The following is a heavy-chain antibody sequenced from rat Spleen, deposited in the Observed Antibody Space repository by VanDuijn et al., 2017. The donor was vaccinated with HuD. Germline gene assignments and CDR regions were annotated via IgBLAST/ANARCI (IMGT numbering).Heavy chain of an antibody. Sequence: EVQLVESGGGLVQPGRSLKLSCAASGFTFSNYDMAWVRQAPTKGLEWVASISTSGDNTYYRDSVKGRFTVSRDNAKITLYLQMDSMRSEDKATYYWARQGGLYNWFAFWCQGSLVTVSS. J-gene: IGHJ3*01. D-gene: IGHD4-1*01. CDR1: GFTFSNYD. V-gene: IGHV5-25*01. CDR2: ISTSGDNT. CDR3: ARQGGLYNWFAF.